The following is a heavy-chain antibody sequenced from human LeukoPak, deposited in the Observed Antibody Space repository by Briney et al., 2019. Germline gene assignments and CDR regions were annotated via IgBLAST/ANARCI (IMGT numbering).Heavy chain of an antibody. Sequence: SETLSLTCTVSGGSVNSGAYYWSWIRQPPGKGLEWIGNIYSSGSTYYNPSLKSRVTISVDTSKNQFSLKLSSVTAADTAVYYCARDGGSGWFTDGESFDYWGQGTLVTVSS. J-gene: IGHJ4*02. D-gene: IGHD6-19*01. CDR3: ARDGGSGWFTDGESFDY. V-gene: IGHV4-39*07. CDR1: GGSVNSGAYY. CDR2: IYSSGST.